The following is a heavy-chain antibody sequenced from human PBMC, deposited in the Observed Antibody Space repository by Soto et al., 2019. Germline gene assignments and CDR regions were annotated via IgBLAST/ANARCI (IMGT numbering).Heavy chain of an antibody. D-gene: IGHD6-13*01. CDR1: GFTFSSYA. CDR2: ISTDGRDK. J-gene: IGHJ4*02. CDR3: AKDHDLAAAGYYFDY. V-gene: IGHV3-30*01. Sequence: GGSLRLSCAASGFTFSSYAMHWVRQAPGKGLEWVAVISTDGRDKYHADSVKGRFTISRDNSKNTLFLQMNSLRPEDTAVYFCAKDHDLAAAGYYFDYWGQGTLVTVSS.